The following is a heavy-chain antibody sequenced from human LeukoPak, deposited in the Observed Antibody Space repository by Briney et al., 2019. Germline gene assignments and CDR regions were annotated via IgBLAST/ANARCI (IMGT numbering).Heavy chain of an antibody. CDR3: DGKYYYDSSGYYPWDY. V-gene: IGHV1-8*02. D-gene: IGHD3-22*01. CDR1: GGTFSSYA. J-gene: IGHJ4*02. CDR2: MNPNSGNT. Sequence: ASVKVSCKASGGTFSSYAISWVRQAPGQGLEWMGWMNPNSGNTGYAQKFQGRVTMTRNTSISTAYMELSSLRSEDTAVYYCDGKYYYDSSGYYPWDYWGQGTLVTVSS.